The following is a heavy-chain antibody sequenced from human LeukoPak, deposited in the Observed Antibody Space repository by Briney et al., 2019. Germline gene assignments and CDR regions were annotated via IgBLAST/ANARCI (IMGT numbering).Heavy chain of an antibody. V-gene: IGHV1-8*01. J-gene: IGHJ6*03. CDR1: GYTFSSYD. CDR3: ARLAAYNYGSGSYYKPSYYYYYYMDV. CDR2: LNPNSGNK. D-gene: IGHD3-10*01. Sequence: ASVKVSCKASGYTFSSYDINWVRQANGQGLEWLGWLNPNSGNKGYPQKFQGRVTMTRNTSISTAYMELSSLRSEDTAVYYCARLAAYNYGSGSYYKPSYYYYYYMDVWGKGTTVTVSS.